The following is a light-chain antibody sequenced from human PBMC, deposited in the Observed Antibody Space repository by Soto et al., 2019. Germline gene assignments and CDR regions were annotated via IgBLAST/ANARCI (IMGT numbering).Light chain of an antibody. J-gene: IGKJ5*01. CDR1: QGISSY. V-gene: IGKV1-8*01. CDR3: QQYYSYPRIT. CDR2: AAS. Sequence: AIRMTQSPSSLSASTGDRVTITCRASQGISSYLAWYQQKPGKAPKLLIYAASTLQSGVPSRFSGSGSGTDFTLTISCLQSEDFATYYCQQYYSYPRITFGQATRLEIK.